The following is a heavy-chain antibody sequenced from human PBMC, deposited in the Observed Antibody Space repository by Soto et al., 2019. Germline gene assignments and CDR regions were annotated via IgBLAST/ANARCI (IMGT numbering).Heavy chain of an antibody. V-gene: IGHV4-61*01. CDR2: IYYSGST. CDR1: GGSVSSGSYY. Sequence: SETLSLTCTVSGGSVSSGSYYWSWIRQPPGKGLEWIGYIYYSGSTNYNPSLKSRVTISVDTSKNQFSLKLSSVTAADTAVYYCARDSGSLRMDVWGQGTTVTVSS. CDR3: ARDSGSLRMDV. D-gene: IGHD2-15*01. J-gene: IGHJ6*02.